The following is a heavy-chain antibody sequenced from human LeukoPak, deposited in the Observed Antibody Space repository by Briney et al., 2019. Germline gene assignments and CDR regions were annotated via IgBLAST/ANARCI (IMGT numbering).Heavy chain of an antibody. J-gene: IGHJ5*02. CDR2: IYYSGST. D-gene: IGHD3-3*01. CDR3: ARSGCFWSGYYQYNWFDP. Sequence: SETLSLTCTVSGGSISSSSYYWGWIRQPPGKGLEWIGSIYYSGSTYYNPSLKSRVTISVDTSKNQFSLKLSSVTAADTAVYYCARSGCFWSGYYQYNWFDPWGQGTLVTVSS. V-gene: IGHV4-39*01. CDR1: GGSISSSSYY.